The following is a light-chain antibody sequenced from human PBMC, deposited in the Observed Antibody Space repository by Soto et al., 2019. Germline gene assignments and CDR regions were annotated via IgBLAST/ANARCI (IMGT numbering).Light chain of an antibody. CDR1: QSVSSY. CDR2: DAS. CDR3: QQYNNWPPIT. V-gene: IGKV3D-15*01. Sequence: EIVMTQSPATLSVSPWERATLSCRASQSVSSYLAWYQQKPGQAPRLLIYDASNRATGIPDRFSGSGSGTDFTLTISSLQSEDFAVYYCQQYNNWPPITFGQGTRLEIK. J-gene: IGKJ5*01.